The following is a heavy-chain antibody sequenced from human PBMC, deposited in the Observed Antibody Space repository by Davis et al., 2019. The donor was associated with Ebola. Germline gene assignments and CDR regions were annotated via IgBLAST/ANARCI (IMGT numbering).Heavy chain of an antibody. V-gene: IGHV3-30*18. CDR2: ISYDGSNK. D-gene: IGHD3-3*01. CDR1: GFTFSSYW. CDR3: AKGFLEWFQGDY. J-gene: IGHJ4*02. Sequence: PGGSLRLSCAASGFTFSSYWMSWVRQAPGKGLEWVAVISYDGSNKYYADSVKGRFTISRDNSKNTLYLQMNSLRAEDTAVYYCAKGFLEWFQGDYWGQGTLVTVSS.